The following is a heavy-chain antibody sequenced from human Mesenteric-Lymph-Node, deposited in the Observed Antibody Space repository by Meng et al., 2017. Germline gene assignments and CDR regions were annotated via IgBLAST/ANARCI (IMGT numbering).Heavy chain of an antibody. CDR1: GFTFSSYE. J-gene: IGHJ4*02. CDR2: ISSSGNTK. Sequence: GESLKISCAASGFTFSSYEMNWVRQAPGKGLECVSCISSSGNTKYYADSVKGRFAISRDNVKNSLVLQMNSLRAEDTAVYYCARRIYYDSSGYHEYFDYWGQGTLVTVSS. V-gene: IGHV3-48*03. CDR3: ARRIYYDSSGYHEYFDY. D-gene: IGHD3-22*01.